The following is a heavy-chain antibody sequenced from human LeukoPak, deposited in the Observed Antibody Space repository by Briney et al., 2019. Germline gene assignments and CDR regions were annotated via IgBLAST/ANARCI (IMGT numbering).Heavy chain of an antibody. CDR3: ARHRQRWLQIFGGALRGGPGAFDI. Sequence: YPSETPSLTCTVSGGSISSYYWSWIRQPPGKGLEWIGYIYYSGSTNYDPSLKSRVTISVDTSKNQFSLKLSSVTAADTAVYYCARHRQRWLQIFGGALRGGPGAFDIWGQGTMVTVSS. D-gene: IGHD5-24*01. CDR2: IYYSGST. J-gene: IGHJ3*02. CDR1: GGSISSYY. V-gene: IGHV4-59*08.